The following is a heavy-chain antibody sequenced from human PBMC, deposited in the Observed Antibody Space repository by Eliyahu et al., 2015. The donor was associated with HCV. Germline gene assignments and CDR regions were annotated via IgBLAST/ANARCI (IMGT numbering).Heavy chain of an antibody. J-gene: IGHJ5*02. D-gene: IGHD3-22*01. CDR3: ARFSGGYYSP. V-gene: IGHV3-64*01. Sequence: EVQLVESVGGCVQPGGSLXLSCAASGFTXSSSDMHWVRQAPGKGLEYVSAISSNGASTYYANSVKGRFTISRDNSKNTLYLQMGSLRAEDMAVYYCARFSGGYYSPWGQGTLVTVSS. CDR1: GFTXSSSD. CDR2: ISSNGAST.